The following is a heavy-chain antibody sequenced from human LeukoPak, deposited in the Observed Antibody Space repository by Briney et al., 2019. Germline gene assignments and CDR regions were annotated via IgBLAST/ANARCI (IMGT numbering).Heavy chain of an antibody. V-gene: IGHV4-59*01. J-gene: IGHJ6*03. CDR1: GGSISDYY. CDR3: ARGDFCSKSNCYLRPMDV. Sequence: SETLSLTCTVSGGSISDYYWNWIRQPPGKGLEWIGYIYYSGSTTYNPSLKSRATMSVDTAKNQFSLKLRPVTAADTAVYYCARGDFCSKSNCYLRPMDVWGKGTTVTVSS. CDR2: IYYSGST. D-gene: IGHD3-3*01.